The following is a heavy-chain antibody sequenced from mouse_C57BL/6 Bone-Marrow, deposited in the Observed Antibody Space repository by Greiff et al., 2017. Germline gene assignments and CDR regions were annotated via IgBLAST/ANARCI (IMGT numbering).Heavy chain of an antibody. CDR2: IYPRSGNP. D-gene: IGHD6-1*01. Sequence: QVQLQQSGAELARPGASVKLSCKASGYTFTSYGISWVKQRTGQGLEWIGEIYPRSGNPYYNEKFKGKATLTADKSSSTAYMELRSLTSEDAAVYFCARGLPSYFDYWGQGTTLTVSS. CDR3: ARGLPSYFDY. J-gene: IGHJ2*01. CDR1: GYTFTSYG. V-gene: IGHV1-81*01.